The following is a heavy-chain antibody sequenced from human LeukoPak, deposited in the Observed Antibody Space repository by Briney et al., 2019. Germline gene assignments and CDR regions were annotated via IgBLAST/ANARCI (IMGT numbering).Heavy chain of an antibody. CDR3: AKGIYDYALDF. CDR1: GLSFSSYA. V-gene: IGHV3-23*01. D-gene: IGHD4/OR15-4a*01. J-gene: IGHJ4*02. CDR2: ISASGYNT. Sequence: PGGSLRLSCEASGLSFSSYAMSWVRRSPGKGLEWVSLISASGYNTYYAGSVKGRFTISRDNSKNTLNLQMNSLRAEDTALYYCAKGIYDYALDFWGQGALVTVSS.